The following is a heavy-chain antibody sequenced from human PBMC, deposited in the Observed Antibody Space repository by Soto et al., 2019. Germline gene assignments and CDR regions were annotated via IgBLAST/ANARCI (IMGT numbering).Heavy chain of an antibody. J-gene: IGHJ4*02. CDR3: VRHVSGSRQFDY. CDR2: VYYSGNT. CDR1: GGSIWRTDSY. V-gene: IGHV4-39*01. D-gene: IGHD2-8*01. Sequence: SETLSLTCTVSGGSIWRTDSYWGWIRQTPGKGLEWFGTVYYSGNTYYNPYLKTRITISVDTSNKQFSLEMNSMTAADTGVYYCVRHVSGSRQFDYWGQGTVVTVSS.